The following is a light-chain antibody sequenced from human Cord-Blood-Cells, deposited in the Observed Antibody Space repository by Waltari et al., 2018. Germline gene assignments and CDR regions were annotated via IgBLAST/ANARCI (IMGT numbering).Light chain of an antibody. V-gene: IGKV3-15*01. CDR1: QSVSSN. CDR3: QQYNNWPPRT. CDR2: GAS. J-gene: IGKJ1*01. Sequence: EIVMTPSPATPSVSPGERATLSCRASQSVSSNLAWYQQKPGQAPRLLIYGASTRATGIPARFRGSGSGTEFTLTISSLQSEDFAVYYCQQYNNWPPRTFGQGTKVEIK.